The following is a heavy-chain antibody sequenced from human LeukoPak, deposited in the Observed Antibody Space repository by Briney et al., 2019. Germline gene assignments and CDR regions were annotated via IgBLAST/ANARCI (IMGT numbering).Heavy chain of an antibody. CDR2: IYPGDSDT. CDR1: GYTFTNYW. J-gene: IGHJ5*02. D-gene: IGHD3-10*01. V-gene: IGHV5-51*01. CDR3: ARLETTVVREVITMGQWFDP. Sequence: GESLKISWQGSGYTFTNYWIGWVRQMPGKGLEWRVIIYPGDSDTKYSPAVQGQVTISVDKSISSAFLQWSSLKASDTAMYYCARLETTVVREVITMGQWFDPWGQGTLDTVSS.